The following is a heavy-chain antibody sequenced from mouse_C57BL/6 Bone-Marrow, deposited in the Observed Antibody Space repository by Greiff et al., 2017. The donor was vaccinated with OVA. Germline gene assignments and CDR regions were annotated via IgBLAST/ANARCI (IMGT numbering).Heavy chain of an antibody. J-gene: IGHJ3*01. CDR2: IHPSDSDT. D-gene: IGHD2-2*01. CDR1: GYTFTSYW. CDR3: PNFGYAGAWGFAE. V-gene: IGHV1-74*01. Sequence: QVQLKQPGAELVKPGASVKVSCKASGYTFTSYWMHWVKQRPGQGLEWIGRIHPSDSDTNYNQKFKGKATLTVDKSSSTAYMQLSSLTSEDSAVYYCPNFGYAGAWGFAEWGKGTLVTVS.